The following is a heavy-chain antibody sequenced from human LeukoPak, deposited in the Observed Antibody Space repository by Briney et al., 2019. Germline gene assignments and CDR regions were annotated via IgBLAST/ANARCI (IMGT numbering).Heavy chain of an antibody. D-gene: IGHD3-9*01. CDR3: ARDQSHGGYFDWFLGVPTTENWFDP. V-gene: IGHV1-2*02. J-gene: IGHJ5*02. CDR1: GYTFTGYY. Sequence: GASVKVSCKASGYTFTGYYMHWVRQAPGQGLEWMGWINPNSGGTNYAQKFQGRVTMTRDTSISTAYMELSRLRSDDTAVYYCARDQSHGGYFDWFLGVPTTENWFDPWGQGTLVTVSS. CDR2: INPNSGGT.